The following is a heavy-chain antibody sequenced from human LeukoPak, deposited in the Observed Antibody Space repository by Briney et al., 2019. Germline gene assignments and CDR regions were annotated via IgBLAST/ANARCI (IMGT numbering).Heavy chain of an antibody. J-gene: IGHJ4*02. D-gene: IGHD4-17*01. Sequence: GGSLRLSCAASGFTFSSYAMHWVRQAPGRGLEWVSVIWYDGSHLCYADSVMGRFTISRDNSKNTLYLQMNSLRVEDTAVYYCARPSDGHYAQGGYFDYWGQGALVTVSS. CDR2: IWYDGSHL. V-gene: IGHV3-33*01. CDR1: GFTFSSYA. CDR3: ARPSDGHYAQGGYFDY.